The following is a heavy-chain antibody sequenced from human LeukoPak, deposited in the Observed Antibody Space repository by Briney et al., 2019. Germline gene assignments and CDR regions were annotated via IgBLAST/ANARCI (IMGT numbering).Heavy chain of an antibody. CDR1: GYTLTELS. J-gene: IGHJ3*02. CDR3: ATGGDWNDYAFDI. CDR2: FDPEDGET. V-gene: IGHV1-24*01. D-gene: IGHD1-1*01. Sequence: ASVKVSCKVSGYTLTELSMHWVRQAPGKGLGWMGGFDPEDGETIYAQKFQGRVTMTEDTSTDTAYMELSSLRSEDTAVYYCATGGDWNDYAFDIWGQGTMVTVSS.